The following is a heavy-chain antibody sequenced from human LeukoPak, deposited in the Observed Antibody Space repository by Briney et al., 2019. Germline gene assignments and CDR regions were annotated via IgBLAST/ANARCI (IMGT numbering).Heavy chain of an antibody. V-gene: IGHV3-23*01. CDR2: ISGSGTST. J-gene: IGHJ4*02. CDR1: GFTFSSYA. D-gene: IGHD6-13*01. CDR3: AKSFGPVIAAAGTGAD. Sequence: QPGGSLRLSCAASGFTFSSYAMNWVRQAPGKGLEWVSVISGSGTSTDYADSVKGRFTISRDNYKKPLSLQMNSLRAEDTAVYYCAKSFGPVIAAAGTGADWGQGTLVTVSS.